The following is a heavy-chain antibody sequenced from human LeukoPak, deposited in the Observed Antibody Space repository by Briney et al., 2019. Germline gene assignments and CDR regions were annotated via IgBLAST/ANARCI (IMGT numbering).Heavy chain of an antibody. Sequence: HAGGSLRLSCTASGFTFSSYEMNWLRQAPGKGLEWLSYINTGGSTIFYTDSLKGRFTISRDNAKKLLYLQMNSLSSEDTAIYYCARRYCSSSSCLLDYWGQGTLVTVSS. V-gene: IGHV3-48*03. CDR3: ARRYCSSSSCLLDY. CDR2: INTGGSTI. D-gene: IGHD2-2*01. CDR1: GFTFSSYE. J-gene: IGHJ4*02.